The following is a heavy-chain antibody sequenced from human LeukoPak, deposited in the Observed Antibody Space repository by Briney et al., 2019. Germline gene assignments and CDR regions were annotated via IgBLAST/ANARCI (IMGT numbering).Heavy chain of an antibody. CDR2: IFRDGST. CDR1: GFAVTSYY. CDR3: ATERWND. D-gene: IGHD1-1*01. V-gene: IGHV3-53*01. J-gene: IGHJ4*02. Sequence: GESLSLSCAASGFAVTSYYMAWVRQAPGKGLEWVSAIFRDGSTSHSDSVKGRFTISRDNSRNTVYLQMKSLRAEDTAIYYCATERWNDWGQGTLVTVS.